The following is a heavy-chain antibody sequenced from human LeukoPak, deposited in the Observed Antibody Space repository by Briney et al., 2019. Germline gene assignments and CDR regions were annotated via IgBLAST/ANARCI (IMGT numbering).Heavy chain of an antibody. D-gene: IGHD1-14*01. CDR3: ARAQITPRAFDI. J-gene: IGHJ3*02. CDR1: GGSISSSNYC. Sequence: SETLSLTCTVSGGSISSSNYCRGWIRQPPGKGLEWIGSIYYSGTTYYNPSLKSRVTISVDTSKNLFSLKLSSVTAADTAVYYCARAQITPRAFDIWGQGTMVTVSS. V-gene: IGHV4-39*07. CDR2: IYYSGTT.